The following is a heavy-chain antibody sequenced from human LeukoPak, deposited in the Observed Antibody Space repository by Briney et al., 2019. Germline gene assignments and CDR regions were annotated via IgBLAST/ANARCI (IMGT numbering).Heavy chain of an antibody. CDR1: GFTFSSYW. CDR3: ARARKGPFDAFDI. J-gene: IGHJ3*02. V-gene: IGHV3-7*01. Sequence: GGALRLSCAASGFTFSSYWMSWGRQAPGKGLGGVANIKQDGSEKYYVDALKGPFTLSRDTAKTSLYLQMNSLRAEDTAVYYCARARKGPFDAFDIWGQGTMVTVSS. CDR2: IKQDGSEK.